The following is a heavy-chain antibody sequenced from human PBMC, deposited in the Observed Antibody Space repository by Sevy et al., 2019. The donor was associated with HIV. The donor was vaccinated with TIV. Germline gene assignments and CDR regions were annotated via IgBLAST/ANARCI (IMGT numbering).Heavy chain of an antibody. J-gene: IGHJ5*02. CDR2: INPSGST. CDR3: ARVQRITMVRGVFDP. CDR1: GGSFSGYY. V-gene: IGHV4-34*01. D-gene: IGHD3-10*01. Sequence: SETLSLTCAVYGGSFSGYYWSWIRQPPGKGLEWIGEINPSGSTNYNPSLKSRVTISVDTSKNQFSLKLSSVTAADTAVYYCARVQRITMVRGVFDPWGQGTLVTVSS.